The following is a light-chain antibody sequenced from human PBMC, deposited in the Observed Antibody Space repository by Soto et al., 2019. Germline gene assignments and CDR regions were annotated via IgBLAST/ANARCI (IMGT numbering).Light chain of an antibody. V-gene: IGKV3-11*01. CDR3: QQRSSWPIT. Sequence: EIVLTQSASTVSLSPGERATLSYRASQSVSNFLAWYQQIPGQAPSLLIYDASNRATGIPARFSGSGSGTDFTLTISSLEPEDFAIYYCQQRSSWPITFGPGTKVDIK. J-gene: IGKJ3*01. CDR2: DAS. CDR1: QSVSNF.